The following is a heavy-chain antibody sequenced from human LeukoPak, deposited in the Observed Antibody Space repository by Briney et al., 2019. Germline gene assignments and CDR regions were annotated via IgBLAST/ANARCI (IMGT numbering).Heavy chain of an antibody. Sequence: GGSLRLSCAASGFTFSSYGMHWVRQAPGKGLEWVAVISYDGSNKYYADSVKGRFTISRDNSKNTLYLQMNSLRAEDTAVYYCAKVGVAIKDPYYYDSSGPLYFDYWGQGTLVTVSS. V-gene: IGHV3-30*18. J-gene: IGHJ4*02. CDR2: ISYDGSNK. CDR3: AKVGVAIKDPYYYDSSGPLYFDY. CDR1: GFTFSSYG. D-gene: IGHD3-22*01.